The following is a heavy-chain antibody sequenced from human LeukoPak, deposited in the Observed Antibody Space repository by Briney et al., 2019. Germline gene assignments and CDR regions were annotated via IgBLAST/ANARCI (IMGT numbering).Heavy chain of an antibody. CDR3: AGIPVFGVVLHQEPV. CDR2: FIPILGTA. Sequence: ASLKVSCKASGYTFTDYFLHWVRQAPGQGLEWMGVFIPILGTANSTQKFQDRVTITADMSTNTAYMELSSLRSEDTAVYFCAGIPVFGVVLHQEPVWGKGTTVTVSS. CDR1: GYTFTDYF. V-gene: IGHV1-69*10. D-gene: IGHD3-3*01. J-gene: IGHJ6*04.